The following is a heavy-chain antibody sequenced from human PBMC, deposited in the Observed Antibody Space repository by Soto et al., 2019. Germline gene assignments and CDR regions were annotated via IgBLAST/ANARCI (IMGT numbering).Heavy chain of an antibody. CDR2: IKGIGSST. CDR3: AKDYEVVIAALFDY. D-gene: IGHD2-15*01. Sequence: EVQLLQSGGALVQPGGSLRLSCTASGFTFFSYAMTWVRQAPGKGLEWVSSIKGIGSSTYYADSAKGRFTISRDNSKNTLYLQMNSLRAEDTAVYYCAKDYEVVIAALFDYWGQGTLVTVSS. CDR1: GFTFFSYA. J-gene: IGHJ4*02. V-gene: IGHV3-23*01.